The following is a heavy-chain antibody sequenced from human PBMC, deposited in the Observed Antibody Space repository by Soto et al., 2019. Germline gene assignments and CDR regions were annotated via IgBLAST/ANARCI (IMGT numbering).Heavy chain of an antibody. CDR1: GVTFSSYS. J-gene: IGHJ6*02. V-gene: IGHV3-21*01. D-gene: IGHD3-22*01. CDR3: ARVTTQGYGMDV. CDR2: ISSSSYI. Sequence: GGSLRLSCAASGVTFSSYSMNWVRQAPGKGLEWVSSISSSSYIYYADSVKGRFTISRDNAKNSLYLQMNSLRAEDTAVYYCARVTTQGYGMDVWGQGTTVTVSS.